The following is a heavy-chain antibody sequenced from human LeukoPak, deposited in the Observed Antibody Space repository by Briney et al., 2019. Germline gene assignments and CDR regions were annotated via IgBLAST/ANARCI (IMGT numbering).Heavy chain of an antibody. CDR3: ARLPRAYYYGSGSFYYDY. CDR2: IYPGDSDT. CDR1: GYSFTSYW. Sequence: GESLKISRKGSGYSFTSYWIGWVRQMPGKGLEWMGIIYPGDSDTRYSPSFQGQVTISADKSISTAYLQWSSLKASDTAMYYCARLPRAYYYGSGSFYYDYWGQGTLVTVSS. D-gene: IGHD3-10*01. V-gene: IGHV5-51*01. J-gene: IGHJ4*02.